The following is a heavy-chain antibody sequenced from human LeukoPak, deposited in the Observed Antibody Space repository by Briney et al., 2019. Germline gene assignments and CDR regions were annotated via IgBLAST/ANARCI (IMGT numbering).Heavy chain of an antibody. CDR3: ARDFESGTMTFDY. J-gene: IGHJ4*02. Sequence: ASVKVSCKASGYTFTSYYMHWVRQAPGQGLEWMGWISAYNGNTNYAQKLQGRVTMTTDTSTSTAYMELRSLRSDDTAVYYCARDFESGTMTFDYWGQGTLVTVSS. CDR2: ISAYNGNT. V-gene: IGHV1-18*04. D-gene: IGHD3-22*01. CDR1: GYTFTSYY.